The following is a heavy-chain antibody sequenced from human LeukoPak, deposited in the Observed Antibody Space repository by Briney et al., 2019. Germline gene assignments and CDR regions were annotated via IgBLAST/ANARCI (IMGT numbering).Heavy chain of an antibody. J-gene: IGHJ4*02. D-gene: IGHD5-12*01. CDR1: GGTFSSYG. Sequence: GASVKVSCKASGGTFSSYGISWVRQAPGQGLEWMGWISAYNGNTNYAQKLQGRVTMTTDTSTSTACMELRSLRSDDTAVYYCARTTPTGGYVSDYWGQGTLVTVSS. V-gene: IGHV1-18*01. CDR2: ISAYNGNT. CDR3: ARTTPTGGYVSDY.